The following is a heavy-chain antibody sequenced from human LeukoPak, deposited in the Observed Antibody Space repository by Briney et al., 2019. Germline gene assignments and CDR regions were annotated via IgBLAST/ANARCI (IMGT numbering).Heavy chain of an antibody. CDR1: GFNLINYG. CDR2: IWVDGGNP. CDR3: AKDGVVTAVPRGADYNYYVAV. D-gene: IGHD2-21*02. J-gene: IGHJ6*03. Sequence: GGSLRLSCASSGFNLINYGMHWVRQAPGKGLERVAAIWVDGGNPYLADSVKGRFTISRDSSKNTVYLKMNSRRADDTAVYYCAKDGVVTAVPRGADYNYYVAVWGKGTTVRVSS. V-gene: IGHV3-33*06.